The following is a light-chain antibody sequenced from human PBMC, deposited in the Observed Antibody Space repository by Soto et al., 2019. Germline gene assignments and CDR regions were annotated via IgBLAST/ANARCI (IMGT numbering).Light chain of an antibody. CDR1: SSDVGGYNY. V-gene: IGLV2-8*01. CDR3: SSYAGSNNPWV. J-gene: IGLJ2*01. Sequence: QSALTQPPSASGSPGQSVTISCTGTSSDVGGYNYVSWYQQHPGKVPKLMIYEVSKRPSGVPDRFSGSKSGNTASLTVSGLQAEDEADYYCSSYAGSNNPWVFGGGTKVTVL. CDR2: EVS.